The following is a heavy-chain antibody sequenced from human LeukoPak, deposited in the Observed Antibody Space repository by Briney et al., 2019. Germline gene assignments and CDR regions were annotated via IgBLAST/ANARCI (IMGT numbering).Heavy chain of an antibody. J-gene: IGHJ4*02. D-gene: IGHD5-12*01. V-gene: IGHV3-64D*06. CDR2: INGDGRTT. CDR3: VGDQVDDTGYLR. CDR1: GFIFSTYT. Sequence: GGSLRLSCSASGFIFSTYTMCWVRQAPGKGLEYVSVINGDGRTTYYIDSVKGRFTISRDNSKNTLYLQMSSLRADDTAVYYCVGDQVDDTGYLRWGQGTRVTVSA.